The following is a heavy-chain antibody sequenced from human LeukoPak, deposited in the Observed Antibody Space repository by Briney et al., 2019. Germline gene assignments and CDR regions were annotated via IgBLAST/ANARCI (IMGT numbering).Heavy chain of an antibody. Sequence: PSETLSLTCTVSGGSISSYYWSWIRQPAGTGREWIGRIYTSGSTNYNLSLKSRVTMSVDTSKNQFSLKLSSVTAADTAVYYCAHYYDSRGVGAFDIWGQGTMVTVSS. J-gene: IGHJ3*02. CDR3: AHYYDSRGVGAFDI. CDR2: IYTSGST. V-gene: IGHV4-4*07. CDR1: GGSISSYY. D-gene: IGHD3-22*01.